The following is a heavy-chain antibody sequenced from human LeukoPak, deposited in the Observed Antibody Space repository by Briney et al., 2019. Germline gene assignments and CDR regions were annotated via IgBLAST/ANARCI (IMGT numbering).Heavy chain of an antibody. CDR1: GGSISTYS. CDR2: IYSSGST. J-gene: IGHJ4*02. V-gene: IGHV4-59*08. D-gene: IGHD3-10*01. CDR3: ARMYYFGSGSYPPAIDY. Sequence: SETLSLTCTVSGGSISTYSRTWIRQPPGKGLEWIGYIYSSGSTNYNPSLKSRVTISVDTSKNQFSLKLSSVTAADTAVYYCARMYYFGSGSYPPAIDYWGQGTLVTVSS.